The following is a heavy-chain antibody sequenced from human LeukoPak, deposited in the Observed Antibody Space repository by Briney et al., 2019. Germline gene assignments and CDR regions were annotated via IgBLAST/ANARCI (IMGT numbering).Heavy chain of an antibody. Sequence: GGSLRLSCTASGFTITSYVTSWVRQAPGKGLEWVSYISSSSSTIYYADSVKGRFTISRDNAKNSLYLQMNSLRAEDTAVYYCAKTGSKTGDRNPDFDYWGRGTLVTVSS. CDR1: GFTITSYV. V-gene: IGHV3-48*04. J-gene: IGHJ4*02. D-gene: IGHD7-27*01. CDR2: ISSSSSTI. CDR3: AKTGSKTGDRNPDFDY.